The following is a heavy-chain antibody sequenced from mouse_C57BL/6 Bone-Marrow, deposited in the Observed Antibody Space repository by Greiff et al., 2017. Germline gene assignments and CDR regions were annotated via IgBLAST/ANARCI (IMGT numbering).Heavy chain of an antibody. CDR1: GYTFTEYT. J-gene: IGHJ1*03. D-gene: IGHD1-3*01. CDR3: AGHEEGLGSGTSWYFDV. V-gene: IGHV1-62-2*01. Sequence: VQLQQSGAELVKPGASVKLSCKASGYTFTEYTIHWVKQRSGQGLEWIGWVYPGSGSIKYNEKFKDKATLTADKASSTVYVELSRLTSEDSAVYFGAGHEEGLGSGTSWYFDVWGTGTTVTVSA. CDR2: VYPGSGSI.